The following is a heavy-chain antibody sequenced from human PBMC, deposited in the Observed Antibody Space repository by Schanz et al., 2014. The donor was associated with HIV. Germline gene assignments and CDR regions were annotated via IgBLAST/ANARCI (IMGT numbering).Heavy chain of an antibody. D-gene: IGHD6-19*01. CDR3: AKGVSVAGSTYYFDY. V-gene: IGHV3-9*01. CDR2: ISWSSGNI. Sequence: EVQLVESGGGLAQPGRSLRLSCAASGFRFGDYAMHWVRQAPGKGLEWVSGISWSSGNIGYADSVKGRFTISRDNAKNSLCLQMNSLRREDTSFYYCAKGVSVAGSTYYFDYWGQGALVTVSS. CDR1: GFRFGDYA. J-gene: IGHJ4*02.